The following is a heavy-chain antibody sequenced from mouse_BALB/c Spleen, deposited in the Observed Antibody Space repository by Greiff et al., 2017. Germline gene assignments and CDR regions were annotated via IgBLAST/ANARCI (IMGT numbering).Heavy chain of an antibody. J-gene: IGHJ1*01. Sequence: VQLQQSAAELARPGASVKMSCKASGYTFTSYTMHWVKQRPGQGLEWIGYINPSSGYTEYNQKFKDKTTLTADKSSSTAYMQLSSLTSEDSAVYYCARSRLITTVVNFDVWGAGTTVTVSS. CDR1: GYTFTSYT. CDR3: ARSRLITTVVNFDV. V-gene: IGHV1-4*02. D-gene: IGHD1-1*01. CDR2: INPSSGYT.